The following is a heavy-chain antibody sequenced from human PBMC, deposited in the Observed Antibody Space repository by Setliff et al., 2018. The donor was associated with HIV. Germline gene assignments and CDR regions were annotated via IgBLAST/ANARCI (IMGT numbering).Heavy chain of an antibody. Sequence: PSETLSLTCAVYGASFSGYYWAWIRQSPGTGLEWIGELNHSGITNYNPTLQSRVTISTDTSKNQFSLRMKSVNAGDTGKYYCVRRRGPMVRGVDPSPSYYFDYWGQGTLVTVSS. CDR1: GASFSGYY. CDR3: VRRRGPMVRGVDPSPSYYFDY. J-gene: IGHJ4*02. D-gene: IGHD3-10*01. CDR2: LNHSGIT. V-gene: IGHV4-34*01.